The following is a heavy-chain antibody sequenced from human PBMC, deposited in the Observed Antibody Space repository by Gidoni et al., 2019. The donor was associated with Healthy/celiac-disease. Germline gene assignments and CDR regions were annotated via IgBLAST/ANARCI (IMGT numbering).Heavy chain of an antibody. Sequence: EVQLVESGGGLVQPGGSLRLSCAASGFTFSSYWMSWVRQAPGKGLEWVANIKQDGSEKYYVDSVKGRFTISRDNAKNSLYLQMNSLRAEDTAVYYCARDSGQKRWSYFDYWGQGTLVTVSS. CDR1: GFTFSSYW. CDR2: IKQDGSEK. V-gene: IGHV3-7*03. J-gene: IGHJ4*02. CDR3: ARDSGQKRWSYFDY. D-gene: IGHD2-15*01.